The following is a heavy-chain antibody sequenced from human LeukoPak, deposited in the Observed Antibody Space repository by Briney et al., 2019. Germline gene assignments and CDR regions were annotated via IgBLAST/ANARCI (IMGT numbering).Heavy chain of an antibody. CDR1: GFTFSSYG. J-gene: IGHJ4*02. D-gene: IGHD3-22*01. V-gene: IGHV3-30*18. CDR2: ISYDGSNK. Sequence: GGSLRLSCAASGFTFSSYGMHWVRQAPGKGLGWVAVISYDGSNKYYADSVKGRFTISRDNSKNTLYLQMNSLRAEDTAVYYCAKDRGYVFDYWGQGTLVTVSS. CDR3: AKDRGYVFDY.